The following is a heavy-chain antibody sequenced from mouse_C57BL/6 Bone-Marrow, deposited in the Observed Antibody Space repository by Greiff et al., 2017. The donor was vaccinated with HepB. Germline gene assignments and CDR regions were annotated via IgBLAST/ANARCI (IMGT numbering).Heavy chain of an antibody. J-gene: IGHJ3*01. V-gene: IGHV1-74*01. CDR2: INPSDSDT. CDR3: AIKLGAY. CDR1: GYTFTSYW. D-gene: IGHD3-3*01. Sequence: QVQLQQSGAELVKPGASVKVSCKASGYTFTSYWMHWVKQRPGQGLEWIGRINPSDSDTNYNQKFKGKATLTVDKSSSTAYMQLSSLTSEDSAVYYCAIKLGAYWGQGTLVTVSA.